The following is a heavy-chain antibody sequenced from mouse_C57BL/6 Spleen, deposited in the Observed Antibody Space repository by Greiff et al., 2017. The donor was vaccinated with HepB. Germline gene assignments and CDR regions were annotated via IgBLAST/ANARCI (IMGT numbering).Heavy chain of an antibody. J-gene: IGHJ2*01. CDR2: IYPGSGNT. Sequence: VQLQQSGAELVRPGASVKLSCKASGYTFTDYYINWVKQRPGQGLEWIARIYPGSGNTYYNEKFKGKATLTAENSSSTAYMQLSSLTSEDSAVYVCARSAHGNYVGYWGQGTTLTVSS. CDR3: ARSAHGNYVGY. CDR1: GYTFTDYY. V-gene: IGHV1-76*01. D-gene: IGHD2-1*01.